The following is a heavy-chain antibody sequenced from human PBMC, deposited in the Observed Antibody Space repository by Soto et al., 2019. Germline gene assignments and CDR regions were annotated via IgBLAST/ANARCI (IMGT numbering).Heavy chain of an antibody. CDR1: GYTFTSYD. Sequence: ASVKVSCKASGYTFTSYDINWVRQATGQGLEWKGWMNPDSGKTGYAQKFQGRVTMTRNTSINTVYMELSSLRSQDTAVYYCARDDHESAFDIWGQGTMVTVSS. V-gene: IGHV1-8*01. J-gene: IGHJ3*02. CDR3: ARDDHESAFDI. CDR2: MNPDSGKT.